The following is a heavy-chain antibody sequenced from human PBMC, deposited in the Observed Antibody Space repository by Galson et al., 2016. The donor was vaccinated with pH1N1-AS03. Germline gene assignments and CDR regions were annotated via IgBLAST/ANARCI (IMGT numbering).Heavy chain of an antibody. Sequence: SLRLSCAASGFTFSSYWMHWVRQAPGKGLAWVSRINSDGRSTSYADSVKGRFTISRDNAKNTLYLQMNSLRAEDTAVYYCARWIGGVGATKYYLDYWGQGTLVTVSS. CDR1: GFTFSSYW. D-gene: IGHD1-26*01. J-gene: IGHJ4*02. CDR3: ARWIGGVGATKYYLDY. CDR2: INSDGRST. V-gene: IGHV3-74*01.